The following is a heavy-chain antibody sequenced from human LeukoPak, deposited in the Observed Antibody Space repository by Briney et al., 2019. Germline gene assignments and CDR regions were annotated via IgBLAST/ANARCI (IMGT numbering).Heavy chain of an antibody. J-gene: IGHJ4*02. D-gene: IGHD3-9*01. V-gene: IGHV4-59*01. CDR3: ARHSRTYYDILTGPYGGYFDY. CDR1: GGSISGYY. Sequence: SETLSLTCTVSGGSISGYYWSWIRQPPGKGLEWIGYIYYSGSTNYNPSLKSRVTISVDTSKNQFSLKLSSVTAADTAVYYCARHSRTYYDILTGPYGGYFDYWGQRTLVTVSS. CDR2: IYYSGST.